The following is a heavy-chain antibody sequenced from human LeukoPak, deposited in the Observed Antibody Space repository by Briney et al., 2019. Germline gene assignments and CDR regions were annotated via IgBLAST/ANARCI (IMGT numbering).Heavy chain of an antibody. CDR2: INHSGST. D-gene: IGHD5-24*01. Sequence: SETLSLTCAVYGGSFSGYYWSWIRQPPGKGLEWIGEINHSGSTNYNPSLKSRVTISVDTSKNQFSLKLSSVTAADTAVYYCARARRRDGYNYWGQGTLVTVSS. CDR1: GGSFSGYY. J-gene: IGHJ4*02. CDR3: ARARRRDGYNY. V-gene: IGHV4-34*01.